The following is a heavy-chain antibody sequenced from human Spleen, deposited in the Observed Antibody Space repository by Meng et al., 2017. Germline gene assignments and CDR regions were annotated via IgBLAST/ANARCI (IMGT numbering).Heavy chain of an antibody. V-gene: IGHV3-23*01. Sequence: GESLNISCAASGFTFSNYAMSWVRQAPGKGLEWVSGIRGSGRSTYYPDSVQGRFTISRDNSKNTVFLDMNSLTAEDTAMYYCAKVDDSSGYYVTDAFDLWGQGTMVTVSS. D-gene: IGHD3-22*01. CDR1: GFTFSNYA. CDR2: IRGSGRST. J-gene: IGHJ3*01. CDR3: AKVDDSSGYYVTDAFDL.